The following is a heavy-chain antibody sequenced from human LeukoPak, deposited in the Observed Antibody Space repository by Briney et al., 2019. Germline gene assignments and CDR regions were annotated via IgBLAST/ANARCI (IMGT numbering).Heavy chain of an antibody. CDR3: ATSDLDYYDSSGYYPRDAFDI. D-gene: IGHD3-22*01. J-gene: IGHJ3*02. CDR1: GFTSSTYA. Sequence: GGSLRLSCAASGFTSSTYAVTWVRQAPGKGLEWVSTISGSGDSTYYADSVKGRFTISRDNSKNTLYLQMNSLRAEDTAVYYCATSDLDYYDSSGYYPRDAFDIWGQGTMVTVSS. V-gene: IGHV3-23*01. CDR2: ISGSGDST.